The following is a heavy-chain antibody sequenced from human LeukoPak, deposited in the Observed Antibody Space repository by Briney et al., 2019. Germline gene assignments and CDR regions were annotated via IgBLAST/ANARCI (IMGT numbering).Heavy chain of an antibody. CDR1: GFSLSTSGVG. CDR2: IYWNDDK. D-gene: IGHD6-19*01. Sequence: SGPTLVKPTQTLTLTCTFSGFSLSTSGVGVGWIRQPPGKALEWLALIYWNDDKRYSPSLKSRLTITKDTSKNQVVLTMTNMDPVDTATYYCAHRPSIAVAGTGAYYYYYMDAWGKGTTVTVSS. CDR3: AHRPSIAVAGTGAYYYYYMDA. J-gene: IGHJ6*03. V-gene: IGHV2-5*01.